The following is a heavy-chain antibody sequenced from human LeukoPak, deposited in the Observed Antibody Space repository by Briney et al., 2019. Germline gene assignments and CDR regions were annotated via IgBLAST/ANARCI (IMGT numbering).Heavy chain of an antibody. Sequence: ASVKVSCTASGYTFTGYYMHWVRQAPGQGLEWMGWINPNSGGTNYAQKFQGRVTMTRDTSISTAYMELSRLRSDDTAVYYCASSRVVAAWGLYFDYWGQGTLVTVSS. CDR2: INPNSGGT. D-gene: IGHD2-15*01. J-gene: IGHJ4*02. V-gene: IGHV1-2*02. CDR3: ASSRVVAAWGLYFDY. CDR1: GYTFTGYY.